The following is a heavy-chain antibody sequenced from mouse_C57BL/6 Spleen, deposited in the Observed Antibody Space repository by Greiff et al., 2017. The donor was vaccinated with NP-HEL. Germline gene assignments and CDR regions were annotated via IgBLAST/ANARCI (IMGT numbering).Heavy chain of an antibody. CDR3: ARSWGHYAMDY. Sequence: EVKLMESGGGLVKPGGSLKLSCAASGFTFSDYGMHWVRQAPEKGLEWVAYISSGSSTIYYADTVKGRFTISRDNAKNTLFLQMTSLRSEDTAMYYCARSWGHYAMDYWGQGTSVTVSS. CDR1: GFTFSDYG. CDR2: ISSGSSTI. J-gene: IGHJ4*01. V-gene: IGHV5-17*01. D-gene: IGHD4-1*01.